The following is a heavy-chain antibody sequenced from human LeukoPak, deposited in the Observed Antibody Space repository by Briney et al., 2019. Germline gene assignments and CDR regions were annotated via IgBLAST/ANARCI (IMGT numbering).Heavy chain of an antibody. Sequence: SGTLSLTCTVSGGSISSYYWSWIRQPPGKGLEWIGYIYDSGSTNYSPSLKNRVTISVDTSKNQFSLKLSSVTAADTAVYYCARGDSGSYRRSFAYWGQGTLVTVSS. CDR1: GGSISSYY. D-gene: IGHD1-26*01. CDR3: ARGDSGSYRRSFAY. CDR2: IYDSGST. J-gene: IGHJ4*02. V-gene: IGHV4-59*01.